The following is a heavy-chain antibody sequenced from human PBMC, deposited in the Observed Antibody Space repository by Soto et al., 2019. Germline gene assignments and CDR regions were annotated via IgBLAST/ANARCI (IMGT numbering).Heavy chain of an antibody. CDR2: IYYSGST. J-gene: IGHJ4*02. V-gene: IGHV4-59*01. D-gene: IGHD1-1*01. Sequence: SETLSLTCIVSGGSISPYYWSWIRQPPGKGLEWIGYIYYSGSTNYNPSLKSRVTISVDTSKNQFSLRLSSVTAADTAVYYCARGREAYKWNDAGYWGQGTLVTVSS. CDR1: GGSISPYY. CDR3: ARGREAYKWNDAGY.